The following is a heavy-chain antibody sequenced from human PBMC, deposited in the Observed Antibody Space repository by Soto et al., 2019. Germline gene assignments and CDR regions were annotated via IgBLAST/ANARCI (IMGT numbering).Heavy chain of an antibody. V-gene: IGHV5-51*01. CDR1: GYTFSSHW. D-gene: IGHD3-22*01. CDR2: IYPGDSDT. CDR3: ARLGDGQRWEVVASGYDYRLDV. Sequence: PGESLKISCKGSGYTFSSHWIAWVRQMPGKGLEWMGIIYPGDSDTRYSPSSQGQVTFSADKSINTAYLQWNSLKASDTALYYCARLGDGQRWEVVASGYDYRLDVWGQGTTVTVSS. J-gene: IGHJ6*02.